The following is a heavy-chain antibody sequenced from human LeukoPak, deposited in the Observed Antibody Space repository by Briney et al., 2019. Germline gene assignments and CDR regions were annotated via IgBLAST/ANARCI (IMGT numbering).Heavy chain of an antibody. V-gene: IGHV4-31*03. CDR1: GGSISSGGYY. Sequence: MPSETLSLTCTVSGGSISSGGYYWSWIRQHPGKGLEWIGYIYYSGSTYYNPSLKSRVTISVDTSKNQFSLKLSSVTAADTAVYYCASRKLGYCSSTSCPTLDYWGQGTLVTVSS. J-gene: IGHJ4*02. D-gene: IGHD2-2*01. CDR2: IYYSGST. CDR3: ASRKLGYCSSTSCPTLDY.